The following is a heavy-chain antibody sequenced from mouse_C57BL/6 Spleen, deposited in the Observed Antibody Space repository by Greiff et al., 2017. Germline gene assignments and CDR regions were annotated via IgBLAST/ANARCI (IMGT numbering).Heavy chain of an antibody. CDR2: INPCNGGT. Sequence: EVQLQQSGPVLVKPGASVKMSCKASGYTFTDYYMNWVKQSHGKSLEWIGVINPCNGGTSYNQKFKGKATLTVDKSSSTAYMPLNSLTSDDSAVYYCARWSRYEGAMDYWGQGTSVTVSS. J-gene: IGHJ4*01. CDR3: ARWSRYEGAMDY. D-gene: IGHD2-12*01. CDR1: GYTFTDYY. V-gene: IGHV1-19*01.